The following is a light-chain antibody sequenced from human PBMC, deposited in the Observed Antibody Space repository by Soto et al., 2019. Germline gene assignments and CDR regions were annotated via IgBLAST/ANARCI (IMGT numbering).Light chain of an antibody. CDR2: KAS. CDR1: QSISSW. V-gene: IGKV1-5*03. Sequence: DLQMTQSPSTLSASVGDRVTITCRASQSISSWLAWYQQKPGQAPKLLIYKASSLESAVPSRFSGSGSGTEFTLTISGLQPDDFATYYCQQYNSYPLTFGGGTKVDIK. CDR3: QQYNSYPLT. J-gene: IGKJ4*01.